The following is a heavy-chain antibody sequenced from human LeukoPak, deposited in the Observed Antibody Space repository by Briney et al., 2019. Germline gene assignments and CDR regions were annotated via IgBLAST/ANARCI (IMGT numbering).Heavy chain of an antibody. J-gene: IGHJ6*02. Sequence: ASVKVSCKASGYTFTGYHVHWVRQAPGQGLEWVGRINPNSGVTNYAQKFQGRVTMTRHTSITTAHMELSRLRSDDAAVYYCARDRSGILGYYYNGMDVWGQGTTVTVSS. CDR3: ARDRSGILGYYYNGMDV. D-gene: IGHD3-10*01. V-gene: IGHV1-2*06. CDR2: INPNSGVT. CDR1: GYTFTGYH.